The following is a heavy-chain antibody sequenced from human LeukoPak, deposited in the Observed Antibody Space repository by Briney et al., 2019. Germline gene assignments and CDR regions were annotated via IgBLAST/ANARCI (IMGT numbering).Heavy chain of an antibody. D-gene: IGHD6-6*01. CDR1: GYSFTSYW. CDR2: IYPGDSDT. J-gene: IGHJ4*02. V-gene: IGHV5-51*01. Sequence: GESLKISGKGSGYSFTSYWIGWVRQIPGKGLEWMGIIYPGDSDTRYSPSFQGQVTISADKSLSTAYLKWGSLEASDTAMYYCAREGRSSSPMDYWGQGTLVTVSS. CDR3: AREGRSSSPMDY.